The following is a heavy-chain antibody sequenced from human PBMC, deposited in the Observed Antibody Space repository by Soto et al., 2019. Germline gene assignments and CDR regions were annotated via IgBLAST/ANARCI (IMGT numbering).Heavy chain of an antibody. CDR1: GYTFTNYG. CDR2: ISAYNGNI. V-gene: IGHV1-18*01. Sequence: QVQLVQSGAEVKKPGASVKVSCKASGYTFTNYGISWVRQAPGQGLEWMGWISAYNGNINYAQKLQGRVTMTTDTSTNTAYMELKSSRSVDTATNDCVSTTCGDTCLSNFAIDYYYYGMDVWGQGTTVTVSS. D-gene: IGHD2-15*01. CDR3: VSTTCGDTCLSNFAIDYYYYGMDV. J-gene: IGHJ6*02.